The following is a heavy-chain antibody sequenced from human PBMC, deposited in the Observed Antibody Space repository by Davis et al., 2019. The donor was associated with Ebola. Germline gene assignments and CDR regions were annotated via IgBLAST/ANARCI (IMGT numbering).Heavy chain of an antibody. J-gene: IGHJ5*02. Sequence: QFSCKTSAGTFSNYIISWVRQAPGQGLEWMGRIIPILGVAHYAQRFQGRVTITADTSTSTSYMELSSLRSEDTALYYCAGGDDNWFDPWGQETLVTVSS. D-gene: IGHD5-24*01. CDR3: AGGDDNWFDP. V-gene: IGHV1-69*02. CDR1: AGTFSNYI. CDR2: IIPILGVA.